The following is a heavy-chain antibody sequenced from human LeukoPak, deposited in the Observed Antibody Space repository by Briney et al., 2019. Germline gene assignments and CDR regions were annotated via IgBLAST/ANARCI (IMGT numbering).Heavy chain of an antibody. D-gene: IGHD3-10*01. CDR2: INWNGGST. J-gene: IGHJ6*04. CDR1: GFTFSNYG. CDR3: ARDGRGSDV. Sequence: QAGGSLRLSCASSGFTFSNYGMSWVRQAPGKGLEWVSGINWNGGSTGYADSVKGRFTISRDNAKNSPYLQMNSLRAEDTALYYCARDGRGSDVWGKGTTVTVSS. V-gene: IGHV3-20*04.